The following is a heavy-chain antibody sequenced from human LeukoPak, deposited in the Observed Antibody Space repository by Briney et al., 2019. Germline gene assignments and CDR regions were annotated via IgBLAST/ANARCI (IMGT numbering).Heavy chain of an antibody. D-gene: IGHD3-22*01. CDR2: ISAYNGNT. J-gene: IGHJ4*02. CDR3: ARLLRSGYPIYYFDY. CDR1: GYTFTSYG. V-gene: IGHV1-18*01. Sequence: ASVKVSCKASGYTFTSYGISWVRQAPGQGLEWMGWISAYNGNTNYAQKFQGRVTMTTDTSTSTAYMELRSLRSDDTAVYYCARLLRSGYPIYYFDYWGQGTLVTVSS.